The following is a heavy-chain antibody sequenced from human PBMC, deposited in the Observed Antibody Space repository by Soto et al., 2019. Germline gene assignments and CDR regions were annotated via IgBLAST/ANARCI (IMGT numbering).Heavy chain of an antibody. D-gene: IGHD2-2*01. V-gene: IGHV4-59*01. CDR1: GGSISSYY. CDR2: IYYSGST. J-gene: IGHJ6*03. CDR3: ARAVPDLGYCSSTSCPFLNYYYYYYMDV. Sequence: SATLSLTCTVSGGSISSYYWSWIRQPPGKGLEWIGYIYYSGSTNYNPSLKSRVSISVDTSKNQFSLKLSSVTAADTAVYYCARAVPDLGYCSSTSCPFLNYYYYYYMDVWGKGTTVTVSS.